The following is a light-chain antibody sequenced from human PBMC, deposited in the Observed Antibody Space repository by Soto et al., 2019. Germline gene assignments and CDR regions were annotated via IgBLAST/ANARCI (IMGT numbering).Light chain of an antibody. Sequence: QSALTQPPSASGSPGQSVTISCTGTSSDVGGYNYVSWYQQHPGKAPKLMIYEVTKRPSGVPDRFSGSKSGNTASLTDSGLQAEDEADYYCSSYAGSTKNYVFGTGTKLTVL. J-gene: IGLJ1*01. CDR3: SSYAGSTKNYV. V-gene: IGLV2-8*01. CDR1: SSDVGGYNY. CDR2: EVT.